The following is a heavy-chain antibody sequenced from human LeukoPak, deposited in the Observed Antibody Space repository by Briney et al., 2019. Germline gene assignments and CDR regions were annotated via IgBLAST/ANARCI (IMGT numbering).Heavy chain of an antibody. D-gene: IGHD1-7*01. V-gene: IGHV3-48*03. Sequence: GGSLRLSCAASGFTFSSYEMNWVRQAPGKGLEWVSYISSSGSTIYYADSVKGRFTISRDNAKNSLYLQMNSLRAEDTAVYYCARVARAGNYAPYFDYWGQGTLVTVSS. CDR3: ARVARAGNYAPYFDY. J-gene: IGHJ4*02. CDR1: GFTFSSYE. CDR2: ISSSGSTI.